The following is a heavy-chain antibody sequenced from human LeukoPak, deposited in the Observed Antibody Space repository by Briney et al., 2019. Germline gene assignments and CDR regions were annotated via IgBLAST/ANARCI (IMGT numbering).Heavy chain of an antibody. D-gene: IGHD6-6*01. V-gene: IGHV3-74*01. Sequence: GGSLRLSCAASGFTFSSYWMNWVRQAPGKGLVWVSRIKSDGSTTNYADSVKGRFAISRDNAKNTLYLQMNSLRAEDTAVYYCARVGGLSTSSGYYYGMDVWGQGTTLTVSS. CDR2: IKSDGSTT. CDR3: ARVGGLSTSSGYYYGMDV. CDR1: GFTFSSYW. J-gene: IGHJ6*02.